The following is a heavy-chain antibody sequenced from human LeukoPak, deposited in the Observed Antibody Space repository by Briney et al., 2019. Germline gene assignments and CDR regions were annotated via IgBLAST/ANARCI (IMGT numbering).Heavy chain of an antibody. V-gene: IGHV4-59*01. CDR2: IYYSGST. CDR1: GGSISSYY. D-gene: IGHD2-15*01. Sequence: PSETLSLTCTVSGGSISSYYWSWIRQPPGKGLEWIGYIYYSGSTNYNPSLKSRVTILVDTSKNQFSLKLRSVTAADTALYYCARAVGYYYYMDVWGKGTTVTVSS. CDR3: ARAVGYYYYMDV. J-gene: IGHJ6*03.